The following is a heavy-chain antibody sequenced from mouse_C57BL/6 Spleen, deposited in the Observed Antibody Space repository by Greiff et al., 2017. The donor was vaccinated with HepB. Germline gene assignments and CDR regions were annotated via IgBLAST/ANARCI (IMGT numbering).Heavy chain of an antibody. D-gene: IGHD1-1*01. V-gene: IGHV1-81*01. CDR2: IYPRSGNT. CDR3: ARSTTDYAMDY. CDR1: GYTFTSSG. Sequence: VQLQQSGAELARPGASVKLSCKASGYTFTSSGISWVKQRTGQGLEWIGEIYPRSGNTYSNEKFTGKATLTADKSSSTAYMALRSLTSEDSAVYFCARSTTDYAMDYWGQGTSVTVSS. J-gene: IGHJ4*01.